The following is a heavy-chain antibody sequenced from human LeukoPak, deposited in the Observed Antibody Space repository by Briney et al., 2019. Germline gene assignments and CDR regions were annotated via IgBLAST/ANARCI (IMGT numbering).Heavy chain of an antibody. D-gene: IGHD6-6*01. CDR2: ICWDDDK. V-gene: IGHV2-5*02. CDR1: GFSLSTSGVN. Sequence: SGPTLVKPPPTLTLTFTFSGFSLSTSGVNGGWFRQPPVKALEWLALICWDDDKRFSPSRKTRLTITEDTSKNQVVLTVTNMDPVDTATYYCAHRRQGSSWDYWGQGTLVTVSS. J-gene: IGHJ4*02. CDR3: AHRRQGSSWDY.